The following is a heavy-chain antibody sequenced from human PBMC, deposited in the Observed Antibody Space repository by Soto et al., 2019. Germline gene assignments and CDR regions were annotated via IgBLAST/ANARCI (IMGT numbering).Heavy chain of an antibody. J-gene: IGHJ6*02. CDR3: AKGRYSDYGDRRGEYYYGMDV. CDR2: ISGSGGST. Sequence: EVQLLESGGGLVQPGGSLRLSCAASGFTFSSYAMSWVRQAPGKGLEWVSAISGSGGSTYYADSVKGRFTISRDNSKNTLYLQMNSLRAEDTAVYYCAKGRYSDYGDRRGEYYYGMDVWGQGTTVTVSS. CDR1: GFTFSSYA. V-gene: IGHV3-23*01. D-gene: IGHD4-17*01.